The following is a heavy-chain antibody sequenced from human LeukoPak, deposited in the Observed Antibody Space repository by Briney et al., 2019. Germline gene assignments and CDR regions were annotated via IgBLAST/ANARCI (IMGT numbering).Heavy chain of an antibody. J-gene: IGHJ4*02. D-gene: IGHD3-22*01. V-gene: IGHV3-64D*06. Sequence: GGSLRLSCSASGFTFSRYLMHWVRQAPGKGLEYVSAISTNGGSTYYADSVKGRFTISRDNSKNALYLQMSSLRTEDTAVYYCVKDANYYDSSGYYDYWGQGTLVTVSS. CDR2: ISTNGGST. CDR1: GFTFSRYL. CDR3: VKDANYYDSSGYYDY.